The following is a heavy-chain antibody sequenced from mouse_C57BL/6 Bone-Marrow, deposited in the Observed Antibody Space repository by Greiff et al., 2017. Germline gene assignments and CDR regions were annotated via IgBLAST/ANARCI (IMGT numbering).Heavy chain of an antibody. CDR3: ANYYGSRPWYFDV. CDR1: GYTFTSYG. J-gene: IGHJ1*03. D-gene: IGHD1-1*01. CDR2: IYPRSGNT. Sequence: QVQLQQSGAELARPGASVKLSCKASGYTFTSYGISWVKQRTGQGLEWIGEIYPRSGNTYYNEKFKGKATLTADKSSSTAYMELRSLTSEDSAVYFCANYYGSRPWYFDVWGTGTTVTVSS. V-gene: IGHV1-81*01.